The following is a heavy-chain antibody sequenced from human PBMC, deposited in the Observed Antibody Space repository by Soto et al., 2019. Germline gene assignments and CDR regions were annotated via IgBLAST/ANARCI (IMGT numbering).Heavy chain of an antibody. Sequence: EVQLLESGGCLGQPGGSLRLSCAASGFTFRSYAMSCVRQAPGKGLEWVSAISGSDDSTYYADAVKGRFTISRDNSKNTLYLQMSSLRADDTAVYYCAPMGVWGQGTTVTVSS. CDR2: ISGSDDST. CDR1: GFTFRSYA. J-gene: IGHJ6*02. V-gene: IGHV3-23*01. CDR3: APMGV.